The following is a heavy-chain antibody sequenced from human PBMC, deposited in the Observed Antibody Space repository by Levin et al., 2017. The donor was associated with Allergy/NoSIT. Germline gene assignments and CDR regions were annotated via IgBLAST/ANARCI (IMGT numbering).Heavy chain of an antibody. CDR2: IYHSGST. Sequence: SETLSLTCAVSGGSISSSNWWSWVRQPPGKGLEWIGVIYHSGSTNYNPSLKSRVTISVDKSKNQFSLKLSSVTAADTAVYYCAGEDIVVVVAAPSDWYFDLWGRGTLVTVSS. CDR3: AGEDIVVVVAAPSDWYFDL. J-gene: IGHJ2*01. D-gene: IGHD2-15*01. CDR1: GGSISSSNW. V-gene: IGHV4-4*02.